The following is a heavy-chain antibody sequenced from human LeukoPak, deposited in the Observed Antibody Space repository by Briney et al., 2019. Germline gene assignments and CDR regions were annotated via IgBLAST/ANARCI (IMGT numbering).Heavy chain of an antibody. Sequence: PGGSLRLSCAASGFTFNSYAMTWVRQAPGKGLEWVSVISDIGGSTYYADSVKGRFTISRDTSKNTLYLQMNSLRAEDTALYYCAKRYCRGGRCYSSAFDIWGQGAMVTVSS. J-gene: IGHJ3*02. D-gene: IGHD2-15*01. V-gene: IGHV3-23*01. CDR3: AKRYCRGGRCYSSAFDI. CDR1: GFTFNSYA. CDR2: ISDIGGST.